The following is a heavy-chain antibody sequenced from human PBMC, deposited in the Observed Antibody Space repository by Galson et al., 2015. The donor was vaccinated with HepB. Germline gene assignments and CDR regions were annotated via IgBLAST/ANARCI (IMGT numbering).Heavy chain of an antibody. Sequence: SVKVSCKASGYTFTSYGISWVRQAPGQGLEWMGWISAYNGNTNYAQKLQGRVTMTTDTSTSTAYMELRSLRSDDTAVYYCARVYVPYSSSWYGWFDPWGQGTLVTVSS. CDR1: GYTFTSYG. CDR2: ISAYNGNT. CDR3: ARVYVPYSSSWYGWFDP. V-gene: IGHV1-18*01. J-gene: IGHJ5*02. D-gene: IGHD6-13*01.